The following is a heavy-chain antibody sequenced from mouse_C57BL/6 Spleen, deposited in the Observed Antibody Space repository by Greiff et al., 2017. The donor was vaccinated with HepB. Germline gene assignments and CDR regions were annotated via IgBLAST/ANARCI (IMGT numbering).Heavy chain of an antibody. CDR1: GYTFTDYN. Sequence: EVQLQQSGPELVKPGASVKIPCKASGYTFTDYNMDWVKQSHGKSLEWIGDINPNNGGTTYNQKFKGKATLTVDKSSSTAYMELRSLTSEDTAVYYCARNYGSSYLAYWGQGTLVTVSA. J-gene: IGHJ3*01. D-gene: IGHD1-1*01. CDR3: ARNYGSSYLAY. V-gene: IGHV1-18*01. CDR2: INPNNGGT.